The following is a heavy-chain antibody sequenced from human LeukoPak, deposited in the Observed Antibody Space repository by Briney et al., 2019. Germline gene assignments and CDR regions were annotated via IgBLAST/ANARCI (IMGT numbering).Heavy chain of an antibody. CDR1: GFTFSSYG. V-gene: IGHV3-30*02. Sequence: GGSLRLSCAASGFTFSSYGMHWVRQAPGKGLGWVAFIRYDGSNKYYADSVKGRFTISRDNSKNTLYLQMNSLRAEDTAVYYCAKGEYYYDSSGYHNWFDPWGQGTLVTVSS. CDR3: AKGEYYYDSSGYHNWFDP. J-gene: IGHJ5*02. D-gene: IGHD3-22*01. CDR2: IRYDGSNK.